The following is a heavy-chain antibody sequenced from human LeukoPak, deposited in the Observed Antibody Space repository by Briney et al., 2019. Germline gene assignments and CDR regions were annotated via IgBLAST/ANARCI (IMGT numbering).Heavy chain of an antibody. CDR1: GFTFSDYY. CDR3: AREVTPYY. CDR2: IKQDGSEK. D-gene: IGHD4-23*01. Sequence: QPGGSLRLSCVASGFTFSDYYMSWVRQPPGKGLEWVANIKQDGSEKYYVDSVKGRFTISRDNAKNSLFLQMNSLRAEDTAVYYCAREVTPYYWGQGTLVTVSS. J-gene: IGHJ4*02. V-gene: IGHV3-7*01.